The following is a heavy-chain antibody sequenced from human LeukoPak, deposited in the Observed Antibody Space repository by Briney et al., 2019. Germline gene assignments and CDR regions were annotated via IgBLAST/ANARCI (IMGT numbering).Heavy chain of an antibody. CDR1: GGTFISYA. V-gene: IGHV1-69*13. J-gene: IGHJ6*02. D-gene: IGHD3-10*01. Sequence: ASVKVSCKASGGTFISYAISWVRQAPGQGLEWMGGIIPIFGTANYAQKFQGRVTITADESTSTAYMELSSLRSEDTAVYYCARDDTMVRGVIVSYHGMDVWGQGTTVTVSS. CDR2: IIPIFGTA. CDR3: ARDDTMVRGVIVSYHGMDV.